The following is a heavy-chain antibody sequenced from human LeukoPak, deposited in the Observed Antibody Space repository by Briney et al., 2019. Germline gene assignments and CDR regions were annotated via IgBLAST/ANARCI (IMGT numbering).Heavy chain of an antibody. J-gene: IGHJ4*02. CDR3: ARAGDGYTDGDY. CDR2: ISAYNGNT. D-gene: IGHD5-24*01. Sequence: ASVKVSCKASGYTFTGYYMHWVRQAPGQGLEWMGWISAYNGNTNYVQKLQGRVTMTTDTSTSTAYMELRSLRSDDTAVYYCARAGDGYTDGDYWGQGTLVTVSS. CDR1: GYTFTGYY. V-gene: IGHV1-18*04.